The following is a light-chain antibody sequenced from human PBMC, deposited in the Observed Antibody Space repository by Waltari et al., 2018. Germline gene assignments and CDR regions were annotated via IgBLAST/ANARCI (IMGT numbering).Light chain of an antibody. V-gene: IGLV2-14*01. J-gene: IGLJ2*01. CDR2: DVS. CDR1: SSDVCGYNY. Sequence: QSALTQPASVSGSPGQSITISCTGTSSDVCGYNYFSWYQQHPGKAPKLMIYDVSNRPSGVSNRFSGSKSGNTASLTISGLQAEDEADYYCSSYTSSSTLGVFGGGTKLTVL. CDR3: SSYTSSSTLGV.